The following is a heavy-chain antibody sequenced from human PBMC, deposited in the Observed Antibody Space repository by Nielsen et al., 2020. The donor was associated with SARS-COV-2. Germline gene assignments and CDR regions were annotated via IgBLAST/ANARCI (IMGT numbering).Heavy chain of an antibody. Sequence: ASVKVSCKASGGTFSSYAISWVRQAPGQGLEWMGRINPNSGGTNYAQKFQGRVTMTRDTSISTAYMELSSLRSEDTAVYYCVRGRRWLRLLGNYYYGMDVWGQGTTVTVSS. CDR3: VRGRRWLRLLGNYYYGMDV. D-gene: IGHD5-12*01. J-gene: IGHJ6*02. CDR1: GGTFSSYA. CDR2: INPNSGGT. V-gene: IGHV1-2*06.